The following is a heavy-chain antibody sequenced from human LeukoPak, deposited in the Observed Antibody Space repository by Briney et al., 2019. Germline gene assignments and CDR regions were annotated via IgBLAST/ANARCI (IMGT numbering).Heavy chain of an antibody. CDR1: GPSSTSIC. V-gene: IGHV3-23*01. CDR3: VRNVVGASTGGMDY. CDR2: ISGSGGST. J-gene: IGHJ4*02. Sequence: GGSLRLSCAVSGPSSTSICIGCVRQAPGKGLEWVSAISGSGGSTYYADSVKGRFTISRDNSKNPRYLQMNSLRAEDTAVCYCVRNVVGASTGGMDYWGQGTLVTVSS. D-gene: IGHD1-26*01.